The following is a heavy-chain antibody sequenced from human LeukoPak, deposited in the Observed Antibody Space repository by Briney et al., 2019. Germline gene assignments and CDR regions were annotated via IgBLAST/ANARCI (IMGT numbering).Heavy chain of an antibody. J-gene: IGHJ5*01. Sequence: ASVKVSCKSSAYTFTGYYMHLVRQAPGQGLELMGVINPNRGGTNYAQKFQGRVTMTRYTSISTAYMELSRLRSDDTAVYYSASTSSGWYDCWGQGTLVTVPS. D-gene: IGHD6-19*01. CDR3: ASTSSGWYDC. CDR1: AYTFTGYY. V-gene: IGHV1-2*02. CDR2: INPNRGGT.